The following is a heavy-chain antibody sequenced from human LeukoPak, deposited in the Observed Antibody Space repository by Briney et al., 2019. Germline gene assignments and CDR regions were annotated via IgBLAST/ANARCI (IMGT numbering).Heavy chain of an antibody. CDR2: ISGSGGST. D-gene: IGHD3-3*01. CDR1: GFTFNNFA. J-gene: IGHJ4*02. Sequence: GGSLRLSCAASGFTFNNFAMSWVRQAPGKGLEWVSAISGSGGSTYYADSVKGRFTISRDNSKNTLYLQMNSLRAEDTAVYYCAKGYDFWSGYPSNFDYWGQGTLVTVSS. V-gene: IGHV3-23*01. CDR3: AKGYDFWSGYPSNFDY.